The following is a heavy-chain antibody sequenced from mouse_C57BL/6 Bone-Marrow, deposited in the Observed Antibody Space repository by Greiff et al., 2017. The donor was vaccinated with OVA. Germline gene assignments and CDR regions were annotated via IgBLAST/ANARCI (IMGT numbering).Heavy chain of an antibody. CDR3: AREGGRSYAMAY. CDR1: GFTFSDYY. J-gene: IGHJ4*01. CDR2: INHDGSST. V-gene: IGHV5-16*01. Sequence: EVQLVESEAGLVQPGSSMKLSCTASGFTFSDYYMAWVRQVPGKGLEWVANINHDGSSTNYLDSLKSRFILPTDNAKNMLYMQMSSLKSEDAATYYCAREGGRSYAMAYGDQGTAVTVTS.